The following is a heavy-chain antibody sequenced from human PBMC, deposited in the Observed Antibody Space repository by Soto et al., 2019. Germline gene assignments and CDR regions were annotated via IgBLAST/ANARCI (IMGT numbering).Heavy chain of an antibody. Sequence: ASVKVSCTASGGTFSSYAISWVRQAPGQGLEWMGGIIPIFGTTNYAQKFQGRVTITADESTSTAYMELSSLRSEDTAVYYGAREEGWNRAFEIWGQGKMVTV. V-gene: IGHV1-69*13. CDR3: AREEGWNRAFEI. CDR1: GGTFSSYA. CDR2: IIPIFGTT. D-gene: IGHD1-1*01. J-gene: IGHJ3*02.